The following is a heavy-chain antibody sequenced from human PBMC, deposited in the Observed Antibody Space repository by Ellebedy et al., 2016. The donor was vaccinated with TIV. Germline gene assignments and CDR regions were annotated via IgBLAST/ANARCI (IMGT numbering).Heavy chain of an antibody. J-gene: IGHJ2*01. V-gene: IGHV3-74*01. D-gene: IGHD1-14*01. CDR1: GFTFSSNW. CDR3: ARDRITGVGMWYFDL. CDR2: INSDGSST. Sequence: GESLKISCAASGFTFSSNWMQWVRQAPGKGLVWVSRINSDGSSTSYADSVKGRFTISRDNAKNTLYLQMNSLRAEDTAIYYCARDRITGVGMWYFDLWGRGTLVTVSS.